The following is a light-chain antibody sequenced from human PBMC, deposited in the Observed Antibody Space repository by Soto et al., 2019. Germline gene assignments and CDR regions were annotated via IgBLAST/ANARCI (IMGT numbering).Light chain of an antibody. CDR3: CSYAGSMV. J-gene: IGLJ2*01. V-gene: IGLV2-23*02. CDR2: EVS. Sequence: QSALTQPASVSGSPGQSITISCTGTSSDVGSYNLVSWYQQHPGKAPKLMIYEVSKRPSGVSNRFSGSKSGNTASLTISGLQAEDEADYYCCSYAGSMVFGGRTKLTVL. CDR1: SSDVGSYNL.